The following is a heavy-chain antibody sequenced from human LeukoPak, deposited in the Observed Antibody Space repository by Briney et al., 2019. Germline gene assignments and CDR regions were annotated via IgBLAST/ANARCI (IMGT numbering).Heavy chain of an antibody. J-gene: IGHJ6*02. CDR1: GGSISSGGYY. D-gene: IGHD2-15*01. CDR2: ISSSGSTI. CDR3: ASRARSGYYYYYGMDV. Sequence: LSLTCTVSGGSISSGGYYWSWIRQAPGKGLEWVSYISSSGSTIYYADSVKGRFTISRDNAKNSLYLQMNSLRAEDTAVYYCASRARSGYYYYYGMDVWGQGTTVTVSS. V-gene: IGHV3-11*01.